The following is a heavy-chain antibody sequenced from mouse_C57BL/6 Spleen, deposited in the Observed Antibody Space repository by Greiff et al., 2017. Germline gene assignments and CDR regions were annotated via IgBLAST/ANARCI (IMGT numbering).Heavy chain of an antibody. CDR2: IDPADSYT. V-gene: IGHV1-69*01. J-gene: IGHJ2*01. CDR1: DYTFTSYW. CDR3: ARDLRYLDY. Sequence: VQLQQPGAELVMPGASVKLSCKASDYTFTSYWMHWVKQRPGQGLEWIGEIDPADSYTNYNQKFKGKSTLTVDKSSSTAYMQLSSLTSEDSAVYYCARDLRYLDYWGQGTTLTVSS. D-gene: IGHD1-1*01.